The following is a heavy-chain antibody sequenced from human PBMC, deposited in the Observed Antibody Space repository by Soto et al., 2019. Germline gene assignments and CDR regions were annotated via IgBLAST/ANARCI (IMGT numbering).Heavy chain of an antibody. CDR2: ISSSTTTI. CDR1: GFTFSNFN. CDR3: ASNSYGYTFYDY. J-gene: IGHJ4*02. Sequence: GGSLRLSCTASGFTFSNFNINWVRQAPGKGLEWISYISSSTTTIFYADSVKGRFTISRDNAKNSLYLQMNSLRDEDTAVYYCASNSYGYTFYDYWGQGTLVTVSS. V-gene: IGHV3-48*02. D-gene: IGHD5-18*01.